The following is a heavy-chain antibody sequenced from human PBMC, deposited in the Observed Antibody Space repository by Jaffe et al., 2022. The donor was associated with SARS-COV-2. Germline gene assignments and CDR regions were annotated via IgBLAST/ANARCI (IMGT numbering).Heavy chain of an antibody. D-gene: IGHD3-9*01. CDR2: IIPIFGTA. J-gene: IGHJ5*02. CDR1: GGTFSSYA. V-gene: IGHV1-69*01. CDR3: AAVGGQGLRYFDWCSFDP. Sequence: QVQLVQSGAEVKKPGSSVKVSCKASGGTFSSYAISWVRQAPGQGLEWMGGIIPIFGTANYAQKFQGRVTITADESTSTAYMELSSLRSEDTAVYYCAAVGGQGLRYFDWCSFDPWGQGTLVTVSS.